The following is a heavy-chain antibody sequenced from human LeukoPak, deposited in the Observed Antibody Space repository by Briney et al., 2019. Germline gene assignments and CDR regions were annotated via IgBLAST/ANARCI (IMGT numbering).Heavy chain of an antibody. D-gene: IGHD6-6*01. CDR2: ISSSGSTI. CDR1: GFTFSSYA. Sequence: GGSLRLSCAASGFTFSSYAMSWIRQAPGKGLEWVSYISSSGSTIYYADSVKGRFTISRDNAKNSLYLQMNSLRAEDTAVYYCARAPAARAGYYYYYGMDVWGQGTTVTVSS. J-gene: IGHJ6*02. CDR3: ARAPAARAGYYYYYGMDV. V-gene: IGHV3-11*01.